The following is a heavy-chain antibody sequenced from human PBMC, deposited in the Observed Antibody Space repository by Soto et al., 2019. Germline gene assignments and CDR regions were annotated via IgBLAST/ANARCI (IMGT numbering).Heavy chain of an antibody. CDR2: VTGSGSNT. Sequence: GGSLRLSCGASGFIFSNFAMSWVRQTPGKGLEWVSSVTGSGSNTYYADSVKGRFAISRDNSKNTLYLQMNSLSAEDTAKYYCARGGVSTSDFDFWSQGALVTVSS. J-gene: IGHJ4*02. V-gene: IGHV3-23*01. CDR1: GFIFSNFA. CDR3: ARGGVSTSDFDF.